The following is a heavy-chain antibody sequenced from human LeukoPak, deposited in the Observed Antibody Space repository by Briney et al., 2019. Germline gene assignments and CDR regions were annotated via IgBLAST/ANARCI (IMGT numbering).Heavy chain of an antibody. CDR3: AMISVGYYDSSGAADY. D-gene: IGHD3-22*01. CDR1: GGSISSYY. Sequence: SETLSLTCTVSGGSISSYYWSWIRQPPGKGLEWIGYIYYSGSTNYNPSLKSRVTISVDTSKNQFSLKLSSVTAADTAVYYCAMISVGYYDSSGAADYWGQGTLVTVSS. CDR2: IYYSGST. V-gene: IGHV4-59*01. J-gene: IGHJ4*02.